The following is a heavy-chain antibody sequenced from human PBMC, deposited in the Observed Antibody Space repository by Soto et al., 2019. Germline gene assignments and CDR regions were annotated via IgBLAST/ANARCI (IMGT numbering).Heavy chain of an antibody. V-gene: IGHV4-38-2*01. CDR2: MYHSGDT. CDR1: CYSISSGYY. Sequence: SDTLSLTCAVSCYSISSGYYWGWIRQPPGKGLEWIGNMYHSGDTYYNPSLKSRVAISVDTSKNHFSLKLSSVTAADTAVYYCARKAMRGAAFDFWGQGAMVTVSS. CDR3: ARKAMRGAAFDF. J-gene: IGHJ3*01.